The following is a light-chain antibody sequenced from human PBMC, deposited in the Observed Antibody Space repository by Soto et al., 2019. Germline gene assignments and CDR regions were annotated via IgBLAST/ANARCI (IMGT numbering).Light chain of an antibody. CDR2: DAS. CDR1: QDISHY. CDR3: QQYDNLPIT. J-gene: IGKJ5*01. V-gene: IGKV1-33*01. Sequence: DIQMTQSPSSLSASVGDRVTITCQASQDISHYLNWYQQKPGKAPKLLIYDASSLETGVPSRFNGSGSGTDFTFTISSLQPEDIATYYCQQYDNLPITFGQGTRLEI.